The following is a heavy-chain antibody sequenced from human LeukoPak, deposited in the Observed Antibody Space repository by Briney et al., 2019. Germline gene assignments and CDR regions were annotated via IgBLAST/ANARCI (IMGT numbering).Heavy chain of an antibody. CDR2: INHSGST. Sequence: SSETLSLTCAVYGGSFSGYYWSWIRQPPGKGLEWIAEINHSGSTNYNLSLKSRVTISIDTSKNQFSLKLSSVTAADTAVYYCARRSYYGSGSILTHGGRYYYMDVWGKGTTVTVSS. CDR1: GGSFSGYY. D-gene: IGHD3-10*01. V-gene: IGHV4-34*01. CDR3: ARRSYYGSGSILTHGGRYYYMDV. J-gene: IGHJ6*03.